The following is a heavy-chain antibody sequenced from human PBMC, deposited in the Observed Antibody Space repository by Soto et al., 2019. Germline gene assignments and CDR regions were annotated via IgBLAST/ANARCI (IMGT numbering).Heavy chain of an antibody. D-gene: IGHD3-22*01. Sequence: QVQLVESGGGVVQPGRSLRLSCAASGFTFSSYGMHWVRQAPGKGLEWVAVIWYDGSNKYYADSVKGRFTISRDNSKNTLYLQMNSLRAEDTAVYYCAIGYYDSSGHEYFQHWGQGTLVTVSS. J-gene: IGHJ1*01. CDR2: IWYDGSNK. CDR1: GFTFSSYG. V-gene: IGHV3-33*01. CDR3: AIGYYDSSGHEYFQH.